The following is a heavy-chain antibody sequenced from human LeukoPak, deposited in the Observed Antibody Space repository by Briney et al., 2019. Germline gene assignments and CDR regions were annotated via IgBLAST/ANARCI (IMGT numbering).Heavy chain of an antibody. Sequence: PGGSLRLSCAASGFTFSSYSMNWVRQAPGKGLEWVSSISSSSSYMYYADSVKGRFTISRDNAKNSLYLQMNSLRAEDTAVYYCAGRRTTGTAAQDYWGQGTLVTVSS. CDR3: AGRRTTGTAAQDY. V-gene: IGHV3-21*01. D-gene: IGHD1-1*01. CDR2: ISSSSSYM. J-gene: IGHJ4*02. CDR1: GFTFSSYS.